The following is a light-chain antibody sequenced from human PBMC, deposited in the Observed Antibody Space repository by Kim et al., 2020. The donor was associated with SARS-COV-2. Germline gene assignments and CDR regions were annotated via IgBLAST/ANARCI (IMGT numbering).Light chain of an antibody. V-gene: IGLV3-1*01. CDR3: QAWDSSTVV. CDR2: QDS. CDR1: KLGDKY. Sequence: SYELTQPPSASGTPGQTASITCSGDKLGDKYACWYQQKPGQSPVLVIYQDSKRPSGIPERFSGFNSGNTATLTISGTQAMDEADYYCQAWDSSTVVFGGG. J-gene: IGLJ2*01.